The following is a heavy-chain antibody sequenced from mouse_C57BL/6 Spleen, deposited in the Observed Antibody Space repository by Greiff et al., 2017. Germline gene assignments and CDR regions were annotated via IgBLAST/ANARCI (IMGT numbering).Heavy chain of an antibody. CDR2: IFPGSGST. CDR1: GYTFTSHW. CDR3: ARSYGSSDYYAMDY. V-gene: IGHV1-56*01. J-gene: IGHJ4*01. D-gene: IGHD1-1*01. Sequence: VQLQQSGPELVRPGASVKISCKAPGYTFTSHWMQWVRQRPGQGLEWIGEIFPGSGSTYYNEKFKGKATLTVDTSSSTAYMQLSSLTSEDSAVYFCARSYGSSDYYAMDYWGQGTSVTVSS.